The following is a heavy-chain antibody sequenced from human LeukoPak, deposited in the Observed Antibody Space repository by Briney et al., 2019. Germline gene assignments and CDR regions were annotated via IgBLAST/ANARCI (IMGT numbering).Heavy chain of an antibody. D-gene: IGHD1-7*01. V-gene: IGHV3-23*01. CDR2: ISGSGGTT. Sequence: PGGSLRLSCVASGFTFSNYGMTWVRQAPGKGREWVSSISGSGGTTYYADSVKGRFPISRDNSENNLYLQMNSLRAGDTAVYYCARHRVTGTTGWFDPWGQGTLVTVSS. CDR3: ARHRVTGTTGWFDP. CDR1: GFTFSNYG. J-gene: IGHJ5*02.